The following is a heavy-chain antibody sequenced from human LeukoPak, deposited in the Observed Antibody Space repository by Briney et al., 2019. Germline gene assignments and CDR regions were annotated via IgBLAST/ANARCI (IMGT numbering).Heavy chain of an antibody. CDR2: ISYDGSNK. J-gene: IGHJ1*01. CDR3: ARGGKIALAGTRSSQYFQY. D-gene: IGHD6-19*01. V-gene: IGHV3-30*03. Sequence: GGSLRLSCAASGFTFSSYGMHWVRQAPGKGLEWVAVISYDGSNKYYADSVKGRFTISRDNSKNTLYLQMNSLRPEDTAVYYCARGGKIALAGTRSSQYFQYWGQGTLVTVSS. CDR1: GFTFSSYG.